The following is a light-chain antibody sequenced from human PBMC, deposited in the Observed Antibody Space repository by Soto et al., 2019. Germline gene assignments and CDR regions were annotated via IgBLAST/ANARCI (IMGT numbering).Light chain of an antibody. Sequence: PPAASGSPGKSFTISCTGTKRDIGVYDFVSWYQHHPGKAPRLIIYEVVQRPSGVPDRFSGSKSGNTASLTVSGLQAADEADYFCKSYAGSNTYAFGSGTKVTVL. V-gene: IGLV2-8*01. CDR3: KSYAGSNTYA. CDR2: EVV. J-gene: IGLJ1*01. CDR1: KRDIGVYDF.